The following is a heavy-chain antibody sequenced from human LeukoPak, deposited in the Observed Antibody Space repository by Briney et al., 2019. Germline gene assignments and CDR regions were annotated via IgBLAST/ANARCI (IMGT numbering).Heavy chain of an antibody. V-gene: IGHV4-59*01. Sequence: SETLSLTCTVSGGSISSYYWSWIRQPPGKGLEWIGYIYYSGSTNYNPSLKSRVTISVDTSKNQFSLKLSSVTAADTAVYYCARSRYPYYYYMDVWGKGTTVTISS. J-gene: IGHJ6*03. CDR2: IYYSGST. D-gene: IGHD3-9*01. CDR1: GGSISSYY. CDR3: ARSRYPYYYYMDV.